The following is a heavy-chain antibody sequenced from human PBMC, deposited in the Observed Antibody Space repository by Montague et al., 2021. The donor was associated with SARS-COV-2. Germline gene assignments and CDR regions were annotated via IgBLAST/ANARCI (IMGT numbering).Heavy chain of an antibody. CDR3: AHRQSRQWLAGRYFDY. D-gene: IGHD6-19*01. Sequence: PALVKPTQTLTLTCTFSGFSLSTSGVGVGWIRQPPGKALEWLALIYWDDDKLYSPSLKSRLTITKDTSKNQVVLTMTNMDPVDTATYYSAHRQSRQWLAGRYFDYWGQGTLVTVSS. V-gene: IGHV2-5*02. CDR1: GFSLSTSGVG. CDR2: IYWDDDK. J-gene: IGHJ4*02.